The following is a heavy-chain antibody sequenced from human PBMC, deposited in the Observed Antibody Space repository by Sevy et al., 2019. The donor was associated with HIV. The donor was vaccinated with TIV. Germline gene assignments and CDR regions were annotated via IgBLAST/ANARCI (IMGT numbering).Heavy chain of an antibody. CDR2: ISYDGSNK. CDR3: AKSGRGSSWYGLPPRELDY. D-gene: IGHD6-13*01. V-gene: IGHV3-30*18. Sequence: GGSLTLSCAASGFTFSSYGMHWVRQAPGKGLEWVAVISYDGSNKYYADSVKGRFTISRDNSKNTLYLQMNSPRAEDTAVYYCAKSGRGSSWYGLPPRELDYWGQGTLVTVSS. CDR1: GFTFSSYG. J-gene: IGHJ4*02.